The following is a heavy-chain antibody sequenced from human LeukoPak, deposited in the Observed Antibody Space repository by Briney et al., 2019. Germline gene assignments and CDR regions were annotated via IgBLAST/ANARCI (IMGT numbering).Heavy chain of an antibody. J-gene: IGHJ4*02. CDR1: GFTFSSYA. Sequence: GGSLRLSCAAPGFTFSSYAMTWVRQAPGKGLEWVSTITGSGGSTYYADSVKGRFTISRDNSQNTLYLQMHSLRAEDTAVYYCARDPAFWGQGTLVTVSS. CDR3: ARDPAF. V-gene: IGHV3-23*01. D-gene: IGHD2-15*01. CDR2: ITGSGGST.